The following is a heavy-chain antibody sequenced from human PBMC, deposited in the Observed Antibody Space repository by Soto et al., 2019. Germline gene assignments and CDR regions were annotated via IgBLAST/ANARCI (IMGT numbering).Heavy chain of an antibody. J-gene: IGHJ6*02. V-gene: IGHV3-33*01. CDR2: IWYDGSNK. D-gene: IGHD2-21*01. CDR1: GFTFSSYG. CDR3: ARDRVRQPNRHYYYYYGMDV. Sequence: GGSLRLSCAASGFTFSSYGMHWVRQAPGKGLEWVAVIWYDGSNKYYADSVKGRFTISRDNSKNTLYLQMNSLRAEDTAVYYCARDRVRQPNRHYYYYYGMDVWGQGTTVTVSS.